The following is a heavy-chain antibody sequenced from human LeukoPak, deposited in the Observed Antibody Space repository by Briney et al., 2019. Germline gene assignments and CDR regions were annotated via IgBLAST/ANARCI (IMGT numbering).Heavy chain of an antibody. CDR2: IYPGDSRT. V-gene: IGHV5-51*01. J-gene: IGHJ3*02. D-gene: IGHD4-17*01. CDR3: ARRRSSTANDAFDI. CDR1: GDTFATYW. Sequence: GESLKISCKGSGDTFATYWIGWVRQLPGKGLEWMGVIYPGDSRTRYSPSFQGQVTISADKSISTAYLQWSSLKASDTAMYYCARRRSSTANDAFDIWGQGTMVTVSS.